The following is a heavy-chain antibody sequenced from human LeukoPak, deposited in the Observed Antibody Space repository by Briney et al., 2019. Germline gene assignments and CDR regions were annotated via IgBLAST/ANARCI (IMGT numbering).Heavy chain of an antibody. Sequence: SETLSLTCAVYGGSFSGYYWSWIRQPPGKGLEWIGYIYYSGSTNYNPSLKSRVTISVDTSKNQFSLKLSFVTAADTAVYYCAKDGFAARPKNYFDYWGQGTLVTVSS. J-gene: IGHJ4*02. CDR3: AKDGFAARPKNYFDY. D-gene: IGHD6-6*01. V-gene: IGHV4-59*01. CDR1: GGSFSGYY. CDR2: IYYSGST.